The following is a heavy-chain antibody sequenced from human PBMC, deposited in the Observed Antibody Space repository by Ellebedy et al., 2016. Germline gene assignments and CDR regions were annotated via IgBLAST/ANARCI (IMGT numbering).Heavy chain of an antibody. CDR2: ISGIGGST. Sequence: GGSLRLSCAASGFTFSSYAIXWVXXXXGKGLECVSSISGIGGSTYYADSVKGRFTISRDNSNNTLYLQMNSLRAEDTAVYYCVAGGFLEWLFPTSDAFDIWGQGTMVTVSS. J-gene: IGHJ3*02. V-gene: IGHV3-23*01. CDR1: GFTFSSYA. D-gene: IGHD3-3*01. CDR3: VAGGFLEWLFPTSDAFDI.